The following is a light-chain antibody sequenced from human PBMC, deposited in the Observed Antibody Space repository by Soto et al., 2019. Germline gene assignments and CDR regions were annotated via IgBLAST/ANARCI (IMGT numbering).Light chain of an antibody. CDR1: QSVSTNY. CDR2: GAT. J-gene: IGKJ2*01. Sequence: EIALTQSPGTLSLSPGERATLSCRASQSVSTNYLAWYQQKPGQSPRLLIYGATSRATGIPDRFSGSGSGTAFMLTISRLEPEDFALYFCQQYGSSPYPFAQGTRLDIK. V-gene: IGKV3-20*01. CDR3: QQYGSSPYP.